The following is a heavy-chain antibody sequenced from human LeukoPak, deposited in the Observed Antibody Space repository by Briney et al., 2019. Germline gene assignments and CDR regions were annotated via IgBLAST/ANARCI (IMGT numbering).Heavy chain of an antibody. D-gene: IGHD3-10*01. CDR3: ARGIRKRGSGSSISEYYFDY. V-gene: IGHV1-8*02. CDR2: MNPNSGNT. Sequence: ASVKVSCKASGGTFSSYAISWVRQAPGQGLEWMGWMNPNSGNTGYAQKFQGRVTMTRNTSISTAYMELSSLRSEDTAVYYCARGIRKRGSGSSISEYYFDYWGQGTLVTVSS. CDR1: GGTFSSYA. J-gene: IGHJ4*02.